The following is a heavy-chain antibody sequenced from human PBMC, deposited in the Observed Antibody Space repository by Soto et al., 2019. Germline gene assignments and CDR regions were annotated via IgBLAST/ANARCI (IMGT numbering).Heavy chain of an antibody. V-gene: IGHV1-46*01. CDR1: GYPFPSYY. D-gene: IGHD3-16*01. CDR2: MNPSSGST. Sequence: ASVKVSCKASGYPFPSYYVHWVRQARGQGGAWMGFMNPSSGSTSYAHRFQGRVTLTRDTSTSTVYMEVSSQRSEDTAVYYCARKMESTRGSAFDYWGQRTMVTVSS. CDR3: ARKMESTRGSAFDY. J-gene: IGHJ4*02.